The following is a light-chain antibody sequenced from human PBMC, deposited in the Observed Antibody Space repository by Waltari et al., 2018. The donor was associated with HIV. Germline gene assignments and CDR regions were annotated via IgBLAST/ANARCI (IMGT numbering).Light chain of an antibody. Sequence: DIQMTQSPSSLSASVGDRVTITCRASQSISIYFNWYQQKPGKAPKLLIYAASSLQSGVPSRFSGSGSGKDFTLTISSLQTEDFATYYCQQSYSTPYTFGQGTKLEIK. CDR1: QSISIY. V-gene: IGKV1-39*01. CDR2: AAS. J-gene: IGKJ2*01. CDR3: QQSYSTPYT.